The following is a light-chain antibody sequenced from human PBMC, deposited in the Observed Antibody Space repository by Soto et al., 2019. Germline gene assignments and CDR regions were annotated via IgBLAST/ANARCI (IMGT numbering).Light chain of an antibody. CDR2: DAS. J-gene: IGKJ4*01. CDR1: QSVGKY. V-gene: IGKV3-11*01. Sequence: ENVMKQSPATLSLSPWERATLSCRASQSVGKYLVWYQQKPGQAPRLLIYDASNRATGIPARFSGSGSGTDFTLTISSLEPEDVAVYYCQPYNNWPTFGGGTKVDIK. CDR3: QPYNNWPT.